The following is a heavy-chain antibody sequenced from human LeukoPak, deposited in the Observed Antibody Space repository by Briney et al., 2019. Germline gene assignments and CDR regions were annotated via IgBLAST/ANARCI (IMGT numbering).Heavy chain of an antibody. CDR3: AKDRGMIVVVILDY. CDR1: GFPLNSYA. D-gene: IGHD3-22*01. V-gene: IGHV3-23*01. CDR2: ISGSGGST. Sequence: GGALRPSFAAPGFPLNSYAMSWGRPAPGEGGEGGSAISGSGGSTYYADSVKGRFTISRDNSKNTLYLQMSSLRAEDTAVYYCAKDRGMIVVVILDYWGQGTLVTVSP. J-gene: IGHJ4*02.